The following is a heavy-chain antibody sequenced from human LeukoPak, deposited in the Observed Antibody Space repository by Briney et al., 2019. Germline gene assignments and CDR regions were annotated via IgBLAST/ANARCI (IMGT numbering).Heavy chain of an antibody. CDR2: FDPEDGET. V-gene: IGHV1-24*01. CDR3: ARGLLARRMVRGVMNYYYYYMDV. D-gene: IGHD3-10*01. J-gene: IGHJ6*03. Sequence: ASVKVSCKVSGSTLTELSMHWVRQAPGKGLEWMGGFDPEDGETIYAQKFQGRVTITRNTSISTAYMELSSLRSEDTAVYYCARGLLARRMVRGVMNYYYYYMDVWGKGTTVTVSS. CDR1: GSTLTELS.